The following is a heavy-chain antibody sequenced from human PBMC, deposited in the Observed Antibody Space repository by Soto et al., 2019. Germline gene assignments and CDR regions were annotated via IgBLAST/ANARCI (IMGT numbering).Heavy chain of an antibody. V-gene: IGHV5-51*01. CDR1: GYSLTSYW. CDR3: AREQQLVQDAFDI. CDR2: IYPGDSDT. J-gene: IGHJ3*02. D-gene: IGHD6-13*01. Sequence: GESLKISCKGSGYSLTSYWIGWVRQMPGKGLEWMGIIYPGDSDTRYSPSFQGQVTISADKSISTAYLQWSSLKASDTAMYYCAREQQLVQDAFDIWGQGTMVTVSS.